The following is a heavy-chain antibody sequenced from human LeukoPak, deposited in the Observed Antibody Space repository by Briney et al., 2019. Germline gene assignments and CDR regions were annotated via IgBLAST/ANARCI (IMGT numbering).Heavy chain of an antibody. V-gene: IGHV1-2*02. CDR2: INPNSGDT. D-gene: IGHD3-10*01. CDR1: GYTFTDYY. CDR3: ARDLRLESGDY. J-gene: IGHJ4*02. Sequence: ASVKVSCKASGYTFTDYYMHWVRQAPGKGLEWMGWINPNSGDTNYAQKFQGRVTMTRDTSISTAYMELNRLRSDDTAVYYCARDLRLESGDYWGQGTLVTVFS.